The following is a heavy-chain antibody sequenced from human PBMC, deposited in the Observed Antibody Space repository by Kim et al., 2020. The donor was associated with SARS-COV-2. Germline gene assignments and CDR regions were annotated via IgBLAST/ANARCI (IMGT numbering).Heavy chain of an antibody. Sequence: SETLSLTCAVSGGSISSYSWSWIRQPQGKGLEWIGYIDYIGNTNYNPSLKSRVIISQDRPKNQFSLKVRSVTAADTAVYYCARIGIGAAGSDWFDPWGQGTLVTVSS. CDR1: GGSISSYS. V-gene: IGHV4-59*01. CDR3: ARIGIGAAGSDWFDP. D-gene: IGHD6-13*01. J-gene: IGHJ5*02. CDR2: IDYIGNT.